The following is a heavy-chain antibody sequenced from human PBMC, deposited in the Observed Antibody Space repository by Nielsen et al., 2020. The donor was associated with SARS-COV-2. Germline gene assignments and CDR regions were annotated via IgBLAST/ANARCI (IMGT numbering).Heavy chain of an antibody. CDR2: IYYSGST. Sequence: SETLSLTCTVSGGSISSSSYYWGWIRQPPGKGLEWIGSIYYSGSTYYNPSLKSRVTISVDTSKNQFSLKLSSVTAADTAVYYCARANGGQYYFDYWGQGTLVTVSS. CDR1: GGSISSSSYY. V-gene: IGHV4-39*07. J-gene: IGHJ4*02. CDR3: ARANGGQYYFDY. D-gene: IGHD4-23*01.